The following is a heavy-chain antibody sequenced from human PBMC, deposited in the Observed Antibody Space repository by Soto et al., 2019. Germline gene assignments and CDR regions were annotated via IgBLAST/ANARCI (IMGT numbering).Heavy chain of an antibody. CDR3: ERDHYYAFDI. V-gene: IGHV3-48*02. CDR2: FGITGKSG. CDR1: GFTFSDYA. D-gene: IGHD1-26*01. Sequence: GGSLRLSCVASGFTFSDYAMNWVRQAPGKGLEWVSWFGITGKSGDYADSVRGRFTMSRDNARNSVHLQMSSLREEDTAVYYCERDHYYAFDIWGQGTMVTVSS. J-gene: IGHJ3*02.